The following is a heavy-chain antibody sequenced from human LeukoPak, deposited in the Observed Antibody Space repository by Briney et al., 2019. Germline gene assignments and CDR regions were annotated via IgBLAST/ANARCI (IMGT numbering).Heavy chain of an antibody. CDR1: GGSISSGGYY. CDR2: IYYSGST. CDR3: ARDILRRGVYYGMDV. V-gene: IGHV4-31*03. Sequence: PSETLSLTCTVSGGSISSGGYYWSWIRQHPGKGLEWIGYIYYSGSTYYSPSLKSRVTISVDTSKNQFSLKLSSVTAADTAVYYCARDILRRGVYYGMDVWGQGTTVTVSS. J-gene: IGHJ6*02. D-gene: IGHD3-9*01.